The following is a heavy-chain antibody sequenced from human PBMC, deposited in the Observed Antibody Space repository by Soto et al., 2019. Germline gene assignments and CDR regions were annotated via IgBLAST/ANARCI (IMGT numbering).Heavy chain of an antibody. CDR3: AFDHVPAALIGWFDL. D-gene: IGHD2-2*01. V-gene: IGHV4-59*01. J-gene: IGHJ5*02. Sequence: KPSETLSLTCTVSGGSISSYYWSWIRQPPGKGLEWIGYIYYSGSTNYNPSLKSRVTISVDTSKNQFSLKLSSVTAADTAVYYCAFDHVPAALIGWFDLWGQGTPVTVSS. CDR2: IYYSGST. CDR1: GGSISSYY.